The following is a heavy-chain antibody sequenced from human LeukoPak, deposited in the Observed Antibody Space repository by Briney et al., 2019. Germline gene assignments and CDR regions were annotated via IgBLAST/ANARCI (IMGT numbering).Heavy chain of an antibody. V-gene: IGHV3-43*01. CDR2: ITWDATTT. J-gene: IGHJ4*02. CDR1: GFTFDDYS. Sequence: GGSLTLSCAASGFTFDDYSMHWVRQAPGKGLEWVSLITWDATTTYYADSVRGRFTVYRDDSKNSLYLQMNSLTTEDTALYYCAKGRIPGTTCIFNYFDYWGQGTLVSVSS. CDR3: AKGRIPGTTCIFNYFDY. D-gene: IGHD4-11*01.